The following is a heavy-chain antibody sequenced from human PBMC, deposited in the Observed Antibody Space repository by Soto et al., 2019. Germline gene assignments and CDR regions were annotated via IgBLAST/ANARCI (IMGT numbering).Heavy chain of an antibody. CDR2: IKQDGSEK. CDR1: GFTFSIYC. J-gene: IGHJ4*02. CDR3: ARGGRYYSPGSRYVCLDS. V-gene: IGHV3-7*05. Sequence: EVHLVESGGGLVQPGGSLRLSCAASGFTFSIYCMTWVRQAPGKGLEWVANIKQDGSEKYYVDSVKGRFTISRDNARNALYLDMNSLRAEDTAVYYCARGGRYYSPGSRYVCLDSWGQGTLVTVSS. D-gene: IGHD3-10*01.